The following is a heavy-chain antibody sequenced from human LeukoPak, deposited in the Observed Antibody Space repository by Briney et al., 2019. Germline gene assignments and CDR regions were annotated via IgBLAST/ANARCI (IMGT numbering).Heavy chain of an antibody. CDR3: AVYSSRDY. D-gene: IGHD6-13*01. CDR1: GFTFSSYS. V-gene: IGHV3-21*01. CDR2: ISSSSSYI. Sequence: GGSLRLSCAASGFTFSSYSMNWVRQAPGKGLEWVSSISSSSSYIYYAESVKGRFTISRDNAKNSLYLQMNSLRAEDTAVYYCAVYSSRDYWGQGTLVTVSS. J-gene: IGHJ4*02.